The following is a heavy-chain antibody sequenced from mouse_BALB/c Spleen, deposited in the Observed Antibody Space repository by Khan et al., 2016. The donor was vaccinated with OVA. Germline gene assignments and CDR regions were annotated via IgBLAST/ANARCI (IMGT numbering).Heavy chain of an antibody. CDR3: ASSFLLYAMDY. CDR1: GFNIKDTY. V-gene: IGHV14-3*02. J-gene: IGHJ4*01. CDR2: IDPANSNT. Sequence: VQLQQSGAYLVKPGASVKLSCTASGFNIKDTYIHWVRQRPEQGLAWIGRIDPANSNTKYDPEFQDKATITADTSSNTAYLQLSSLTSEDTAVYYCASSFLLYAMDYWGQGTSVTVSS. D-gene: IGHD1-2*01.